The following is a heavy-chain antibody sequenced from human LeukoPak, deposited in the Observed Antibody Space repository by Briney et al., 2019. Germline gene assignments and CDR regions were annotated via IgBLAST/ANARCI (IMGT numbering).Heavy chain of an antibody. Sequence: GASVKVSCKASGYTFTSYYINWVRQATGQGLEWMGWMNPNSGDTGYAQKFQGRVTMTRNTSLSTAYMELSSLRSEDTAVYYCAYQSIGSGWYYTFDYWGQGTLVTVSS. CDR2: MNPNSGDT. J-gene: IGHJ4*02. V-gene: IGHV1-8*01. CDR3: AYQSIGSGWYYTFDY. CDR1: GYTFTSYY. D-gene: IGHD6-19*01.